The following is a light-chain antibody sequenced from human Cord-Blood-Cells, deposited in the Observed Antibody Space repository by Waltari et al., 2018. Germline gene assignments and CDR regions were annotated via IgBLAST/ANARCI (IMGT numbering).Light chain of an antibody. CDR3: MQALQAPFT. V-gene: IGKV2-28*01. CDR1: QSLLHSNGYNY. CDR2: LGS. Sequence: DIVMTQSPLSLPVTPGEPASISCRSSQSLLHSNGYNYLDWYLQKPGQSPQLLIYLGSNRASGVPDRFSGSGSGTDVTLKISRVEAEYVGVYYCMQALQAPFTFGPGTKVDIK. J-gene: IGKJ3*01.